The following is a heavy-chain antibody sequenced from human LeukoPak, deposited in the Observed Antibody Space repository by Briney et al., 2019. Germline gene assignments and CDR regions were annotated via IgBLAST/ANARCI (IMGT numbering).Heavy chain of an antibody. CDR1: GGSISSSSYY. V-gene: IGHV4-39*07. Sequence: SETLSLTCTVSGGSISSSSYYWGWTRQPPGKGLEWIGSIYNSERTYYNPSLKSRVTISVDTSKNQFSLKLNSVTAADTAVYYCARIGVRRLGGGGLYYMDVWGKGTTVTVSS. CDR2: IYNSERT. D-gene: IGHD2-21*01. J-gene: IGHJ6*03. CDR3: ARIGVRRLGGGGLYYMDV.